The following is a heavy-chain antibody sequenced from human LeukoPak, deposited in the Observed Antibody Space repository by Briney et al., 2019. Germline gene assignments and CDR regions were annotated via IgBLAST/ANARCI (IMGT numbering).Heavy chain of an antibody. CDR1: GFTFSGSA. Sequence: GGSLRLSCAASGFTFSGSAMHWVRQASGKGLEWVGRIRSRANSYVTAYSAAVTGRSIISRDDSSDTAYLQMNSLTTEDTAVYYCTRHSDTYCSRANCYVDNFYGLDVWGQGTRVTVSS. V-gene: IGHV3-73*01. D-gene: IGHD2-2*01. CDR2: IRSRANSYVT. CDR3: TRHSDTYCSRANCYVDNFYGLDV. J-gene: IGHJ6*02.